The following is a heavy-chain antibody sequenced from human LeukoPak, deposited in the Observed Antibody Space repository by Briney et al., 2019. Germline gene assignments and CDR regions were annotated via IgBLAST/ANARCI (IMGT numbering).Heavy chain of an antibody. J-gene: IGHJ4*02. Sequence: ASVNVSCKASGYTFTSYGISWVRQAPGQGLEWVGGISAYNGNTNYTQKLQGRGTMITETSTSTDYMGLRSLRSDDTAVYYCARDSTYGSGSYPYWGQGTLVTVSS. CDR3: ARDSTYGSGSYPY. CDR1: GYTFTSYG. D-gene: IGHD3-10*01. V-gene: IGHV1-18*01. CDR2: ISAYNGNT.